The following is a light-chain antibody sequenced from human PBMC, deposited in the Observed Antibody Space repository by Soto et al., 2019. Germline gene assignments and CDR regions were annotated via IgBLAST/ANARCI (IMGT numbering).Light chain of an antibody. CDR2: DTS. V-gene: IGLV7-46*01. CDR3: LLFFGGGRRV. CDR1: TGAVTSGHY. J-gene: IGLJ3*02. Sequence: QAVVTQEPSLTVSPGGTVTLTCGSSTGAVTSGHYPYWFQQKPGQAPRTLIYDTSNKHSWTPARFSGSLLGGKAALTLSGAQPEDEADFYCLLFFGGGRRVFGGGTKLTVL.